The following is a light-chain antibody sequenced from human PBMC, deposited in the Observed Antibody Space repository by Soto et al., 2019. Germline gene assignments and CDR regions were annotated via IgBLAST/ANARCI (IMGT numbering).Light chain of an antibody. CDR1: SSDVGGYNY. V-gene: IGLV2-8*01. CDR2: EVT. J-gene: IGLJ3*02. CDR3: SSYAASNNFYFV. Sequence: QSVLTQPPSASGSPGQSVTISCTGTSSDVGGYNYVSWHQQYPGRAPKLMIYEVTKRPSGVPDRFSGSKSDNTASLTVSGLQAEDEADYYCSSYAASNNFYFVFGGGTKLTVL.